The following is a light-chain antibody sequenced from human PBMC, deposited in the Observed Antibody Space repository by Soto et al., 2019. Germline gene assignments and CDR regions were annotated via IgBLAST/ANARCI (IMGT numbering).Light chain of an antibody. J-gene: IGKJ5*01. Sequence: IVFTQSPSSLSLSTGERATLSCRASQSVSSYFAWYQQKPGQAPRLLIYDASNRATGIPARFSGSGSGTDFTLTISSLEPEDFAVYYCQQRSNWPITFGQGTRLEIK. V-gene: IGKV3-11*01. CDR2: DAS. CDR1: QSVSSY. CDR3: QQRSNWPIT.